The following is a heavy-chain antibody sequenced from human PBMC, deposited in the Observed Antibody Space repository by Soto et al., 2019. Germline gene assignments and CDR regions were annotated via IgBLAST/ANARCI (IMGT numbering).Heavy chain of an antibody. V-gene: IGHV1-2*02. J-gene: IGHJ4*02. CDR2: ISPNNGDR. D-gene: IGHD3-16*01. CDR3: VRGGETNKAKHLKSPFDS. CDR1: GYTFTDYF. Sequence: ASVKVSCKASGYTFTDYFIHWVRQAPGQGLEWMGWISPNNGDRISAQKFQGRVTMTRDTSINTAYMELSRLRSDDMAVYYCVRGGETNKAKHLKSPFDSWGQGTLVTVSS.